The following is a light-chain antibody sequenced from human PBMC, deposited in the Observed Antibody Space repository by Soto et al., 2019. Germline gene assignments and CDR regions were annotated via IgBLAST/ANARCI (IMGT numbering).Light chain of an antibody. CDR2: GAS. CDR3: QQYGDSPT. J-gene: IGKJ4*01. CDR1: QSVRSSY. Sequence: EIVLTQSPGTLSLSPGEGATLSCRASQSVRSSYLAWYQQKPGQAPRLLIYGASSRATGIPDRFSGSGSGTDFTLTINRLEPEDLAVYYCQQYGDSPTFGGGTKVEIK. V-gene: IGKV3-20*01.